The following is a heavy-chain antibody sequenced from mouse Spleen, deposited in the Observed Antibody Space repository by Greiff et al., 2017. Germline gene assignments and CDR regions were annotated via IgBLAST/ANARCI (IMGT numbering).Heavy chain of an antibody. Sequence: VHLVESGGGLVKPGGSLKLSCAASGFTFSDYGMHWVRQAPEKGLEWVAYISSGSSTIYYADTVKGRFTISRDNAKNTLFLQMTSLRSEDTAMYYCARSGKGTWFAYWGQGTLVTVSA. CDR3: ARSGKGTWFAY. D-gene: IGHD4-1*01. V-gene: IGHV5-17*01. J-gene: IGHJ3*01. CDR2: ISSGSSTI. CDR1: GFTFSDYG.